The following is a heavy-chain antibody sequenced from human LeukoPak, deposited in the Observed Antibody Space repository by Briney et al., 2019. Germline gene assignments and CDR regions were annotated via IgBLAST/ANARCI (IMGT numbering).Heavy chain of an antibody. CDR2: INNSNNYI. CDR1: GFTFSSYS. CDR3: ARESPRTTNYYDTRDDWFDP. Sequence: GGSLRLSFAASGFTFSSYSKNWVRQAPGKGLEWVSSINNSNNYIYYADSVRGRFTISRDNAKNSLYLQMNSLRAEDTAVYYCARESPRTTNYYDTRDDWFDPWGQGTLVTVSS. V-gene: IGHV3-21*01. J-gene: IGHJ5*02. D-gene: IGHD3-22*01.